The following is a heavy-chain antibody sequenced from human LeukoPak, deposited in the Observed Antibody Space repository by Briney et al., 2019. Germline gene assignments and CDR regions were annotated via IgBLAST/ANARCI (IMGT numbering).Heavy chain of an antibody. J-gene: IGHJ4*02. Sequence: ASVKVSCKASGYTFTGYYMHWVRQAPGQGLEWMGRINPNSGGTNYAQKFQGRVTMTRDTSTSTVYMELSSLRSEDTAVYYCASGAVCDSSGYYWDYFDYWGQGTLVTVSS. V-gene: IGHV1-2*06. CDR3: ASGAVCDSSGYYWDYFDY. D-gene: IGHD3-22*01. CDR2: INPNSGGT. CDR1: GYTFTGYY.